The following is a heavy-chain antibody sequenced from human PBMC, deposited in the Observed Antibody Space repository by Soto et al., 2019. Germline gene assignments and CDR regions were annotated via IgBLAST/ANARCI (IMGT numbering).Heavy chain of an antibody. D-gene: IGHD3-10*01. CDR2: ISYDGSYK. CDR1: GFTFSSYG. CDR3: AKGLWFGELLPSYGMDV. V-gene: IGHV3-30*18. Sequence: QVQLVESGGGVVQPGRSLRLSCAASGFTFSSYGMHWVRQAPGKGLEWVAVISYDGSYKYYADSVKGRFTISRDNSKNTLYLQMNSLRAEDTAVYYCAKGLWFGELLPSYGMDVWGQGTTVTVSS. J-gene: IGHJ6*02.